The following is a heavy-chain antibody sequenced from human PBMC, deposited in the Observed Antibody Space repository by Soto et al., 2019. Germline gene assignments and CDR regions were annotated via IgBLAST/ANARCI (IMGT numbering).Heavy chain of an antibody. Sequence: SQTLSLTCAISGDSVSSNSAAWNWIRQSPSRGLEWLGRTYYRSKWYNDYAVSVKSRITINPDTSKNQFSLQLNSVTPEDTAVYYCARGGLGIVARPRPSDYWGQGTLVTVSS. V-gene: IGHV6-1*01. D-gene: IGHD6-6*01. CDR2: TYYRSKWYN. J-gene: IGHJ4*02. CDR1: GDSVSSNSAA. CDR3: ARGGLGIVARPRPSDY.